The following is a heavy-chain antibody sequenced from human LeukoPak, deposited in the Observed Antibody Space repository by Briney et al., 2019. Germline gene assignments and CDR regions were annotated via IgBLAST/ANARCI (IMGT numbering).Heavy chain of an antibody. Sequence: AASVKVSCKASGYTFTSYGISWVRQAPGQGLEWMGWISAYNGNTNYAQKLQGRVTITTDESTSTAYMELSSLRSEDTAVYYCARPIYNWNYEVGGAFDIWGQGATVTVSS. D-gene: IGHD1-7*01. J-gene: IGHJ3*02. CDR2: ISAYNGNT. CDR1: GYTFTSYG. V-gene: IGHV1-18*01. CDR3: ARPIYNWNYEVGGAFDI.